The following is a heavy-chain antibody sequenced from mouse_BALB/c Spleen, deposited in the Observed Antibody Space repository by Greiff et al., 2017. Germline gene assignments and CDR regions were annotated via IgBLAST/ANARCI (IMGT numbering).Heavy chain of an antibody. Sequence: VQVVESGPGLVAPSQSLSITCTVSGFSLTSYGVHWVRQPPGKGLEWLGVIWAGGSTNYNSALMSRLSISKDNSKSQVFLKMNSLQTDDTAMYYCARDQGGGYPFAYWGQGTLVTVSA. CDR2: IWAGGST. V-gene: IGHV2-9*02. J-gene: IGHJ3*01. CDR3: ARDQGGGYPFAY. D-gene: IGHD2-2*01. CDR1: GFSLTSYG.